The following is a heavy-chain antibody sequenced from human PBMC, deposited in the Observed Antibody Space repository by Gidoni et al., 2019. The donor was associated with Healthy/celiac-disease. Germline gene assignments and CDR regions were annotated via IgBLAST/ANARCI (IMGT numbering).Heavy chain of an antibody. D-gene: IGHD1-26*01. CDR1: GYTVTSYG. V-gene: IGHV1-18*01. J-gene: IGHJ3*02. Sequence: QVQLVQSGAEVKKPGASVKVSCKASGYTVTSYGISWVRQAPGQGLEWMGWISAYNGNTNYAQKLQGRVTMTTDTSTSTAYMELRSLRSDDTAVYYCASPAPEYSGSYTDAFDIWGQGTMVTVSS. CDR2: ISAYNGNT. CDR3: ASPAPEYSGSYTDAFDI.